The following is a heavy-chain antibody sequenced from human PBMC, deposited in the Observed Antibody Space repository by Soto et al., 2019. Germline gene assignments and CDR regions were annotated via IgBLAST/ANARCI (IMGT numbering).Heavy chain of an antibody. J-gene: IGHJ3*02. CDR1: AGSFSHYY. V-gene: IGHV4-34*01. CDR2: IKHSGSS. Sequence: QVQQQPWGAGLLKPSETLSLTCAVYAGSFSHYYWNWIRQSPGKGLEWIGKIKHSGSSNYNPSLRGRVSISVDMSRNQFSRRLTSVTAGDTAVYYCARGGSSDWQVALDIWGQGTMVTVSS. CDR3: ARGGSSDWQVALDI. D-gene: IGHD6-19*01.